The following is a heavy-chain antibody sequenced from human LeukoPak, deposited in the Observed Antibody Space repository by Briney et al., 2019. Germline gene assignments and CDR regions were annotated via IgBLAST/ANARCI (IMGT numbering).Heavy chain of an antibody. CDR1: GFTFSSYG. J-gene: IGHJ4*02. Sequence: PGGSLRLSCAASGFTFSSYGMHWVRQAPGKGLEWVAFIRYDGSNKYYADSVKGRFTISRDNSKNTLYLQMNSLRAEDTAVYYCAKDNRQYQLLSLSPFDYWGQGTLVTVSS. CDR3: AKDNRQYQLLSLSPFDY. V-gene: IGHV3-30*02. CDR2: IRYDGSNK. D-gene: IGHD2-2*01.